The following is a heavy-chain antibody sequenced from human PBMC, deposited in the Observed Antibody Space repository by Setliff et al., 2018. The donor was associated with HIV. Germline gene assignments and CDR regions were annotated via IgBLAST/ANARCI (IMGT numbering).Heavy chain of an antibody. CDR2: IYYSGST. CDR1: GGSISSNNYF. CDR3: ARGTLYYYDTGGYYVDY. Sequence: SETLSLTCTVSGGSISSNNYFWGWIRQPPEKGLEWIGSIYYSGSTYYNPSLKSRVTISVDTSKNQFSLKLSSVTAADTAVFYCARGTLYYYDTGGYYVDYWGQGTLVTVSS. D-gene: IGHD3-22*01. J-gene: IGHJ4*02. V-gene: IGHV4-39*07.